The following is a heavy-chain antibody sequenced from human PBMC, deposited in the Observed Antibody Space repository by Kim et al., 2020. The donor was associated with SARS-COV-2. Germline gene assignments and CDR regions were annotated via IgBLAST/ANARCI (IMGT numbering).Heavy chain of an antibody. Sequence: GGSLRLSCAASGFTFSSYGMHWVRQAPGKGLEWVAVIWYDGSNKYYADSVKGRFTISRDNSKNTLYLQMNSLRAEDTAVYYCARDWGWAGPGQARSRDGWYGSDGMDVWGQGTTVTVSS. D-gene: IGHD6-19*01. V-gene: IGHV3-33*01. J-gene: IGHJ6*02. CDR3: ARDWGWAGPGQARSRDGWYGSDGMDV. CDR1: GFTFSSYG. CDR2: IWYDGSNK.